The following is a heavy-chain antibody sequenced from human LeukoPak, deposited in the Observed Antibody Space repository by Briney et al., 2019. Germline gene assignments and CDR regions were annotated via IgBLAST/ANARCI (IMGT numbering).Heavy chain of an antibody. D-gene: IGHD3-10*01. CDR1: GGSISSYY. Sequence: KPSETLSLTCTVSGGSISSYYWSWIRQPAGKGLEWIGRIYTSGSTNYNPSLKSRVTMSVDTSKNQFSLKLSSVTAADTAVYYCARDRFDYYGSGSYYRRGGVYYFDYWGQGTLVTVSS. CDR3: ARDRFDYYGSGSYYRRGGVYYFDY. V-gene: IGHV4-4*07. J-gene: IGHJ4*02. CDR2: IYTSGST.